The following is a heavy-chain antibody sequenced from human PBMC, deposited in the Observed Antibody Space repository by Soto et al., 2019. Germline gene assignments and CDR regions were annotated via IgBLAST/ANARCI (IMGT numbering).Heavy chain of an antibody. CDR1: GYTLTSYS. CDR2: INGGNGNT. J-gene: IGHJ4*02. V-gene: IGHV1-3*01. CDR3: VREARGYYSRGWYGDY. Sequence: QVPLVQSGAEVKKLGASVRISCNASGYTLTSYSIQWVRQAPGQSLDWMGWINGGNGNTKYSQNFQGRVTITRDTSATTAYMELSSLRSEDTAVYYCVREARGYYSRGWYGDYWGQGTLVTVSS. D-gene: IGHD6-19*01.